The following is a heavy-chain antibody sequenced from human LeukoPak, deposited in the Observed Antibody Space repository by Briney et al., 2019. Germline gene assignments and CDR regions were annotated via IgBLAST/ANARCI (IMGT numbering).Heavy chain of an antibody. Sequence: ASVKVSCKASGYTFTGYYMHWMRQAPGQGLEWMGRINPNSGGTNYAQKFQGRVTMTRDTSISTAYMELSRLRSDDTAVYYCARDGVGGGYYYDSSGYTAYWGQGTLVTVSS. J-gene: IGHJ4*02. V-gene: IGHV1-2*06. CDR1: GYTFTGYY. CDR2: INPNSGGT. D-gene: IGHD3-22*01. CDR3: ARDGVGGGYYYDSSGYTAY.